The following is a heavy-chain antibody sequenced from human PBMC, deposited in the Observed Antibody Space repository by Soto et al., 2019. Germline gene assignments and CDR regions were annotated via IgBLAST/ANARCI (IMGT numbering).Heavy chain of an antibody. V-gene: IGHV3-7*01. CDR1: GFTFSSYW. J-gene: IGHJ6*02. CDR2: IKQDGSEK. CDR3: ARGLLLRYFDWFPSANYYYGMDV. D-gene: IGHD3-9*01. Sequence: LRLSCAASGFTFSSYWMSWVRQAPGKGLEWVANIKQDGSEKYYVDSVKGRFTISRDNAKNSLYLQMNSLRAEDTAVYYCARGLLLRYFDWFPSANYYYGMDVWGQGTTVTVSS.